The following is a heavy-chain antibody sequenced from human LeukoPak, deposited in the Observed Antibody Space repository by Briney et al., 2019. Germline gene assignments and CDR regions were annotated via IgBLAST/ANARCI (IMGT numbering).Heavy chain of an antibody. D-gene: IGHD4-23*01. V-gene: IGHV3-30*18. J-gene: IGHJ4*02. CDR2: MSYDGSVQ. CDR1: GFTFSSYG. CDR3: AKVMITVVTTSKLDS. Sequence: PGGSLRLSCAASGFTFSSYGMHWVRQAPGKGLEWVAVMSYDGSVQYYADSVKGRFTISRDNSKNTLYLQMNNLRTDDTAFYYCAKVMITVVTTSKLDSWGQGTLVTVSS.